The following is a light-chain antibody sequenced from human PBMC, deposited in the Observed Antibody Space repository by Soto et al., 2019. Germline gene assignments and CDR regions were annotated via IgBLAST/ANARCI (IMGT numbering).Light chain of an antibody. CDR3: QQRST. CDR2: DAS. J-gene: IGKJ5*01. Sequence: EIVLTQSQATLSLSPGERATLSCRASQSVSSYLAWYQQKPGQAPRLLIYDASNRATGIPARFSGSGSGTDFTLTISSLDPEDFAVYYCQQRSTFGQGTRLEIK. V-gene: IGKV3-11*01. CDR1: QSVSSY.